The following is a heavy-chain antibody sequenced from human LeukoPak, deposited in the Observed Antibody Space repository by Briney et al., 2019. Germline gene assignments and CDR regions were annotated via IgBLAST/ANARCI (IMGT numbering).Heavy chain of an antibody. D-gene: IGHD4-11*01. CDR3: ARAPNDYSNPWYYYYYMDV. CDR1: GFTFSSYA. Sequence: GGSLRLSCAASGFTFSSYAMSWVRQAPGKGLEWVSYISSSGSTIYYADSVKGRFTISRGNAKNTLYLQMNSLRAEDTAVYYCARAPNDYSNPWYYYYYMDVWGKGTTVTVSS. V-gene: IGHV3-48*03. CDR2: ISSSGSTI. J-gene: IGHJ6*03.